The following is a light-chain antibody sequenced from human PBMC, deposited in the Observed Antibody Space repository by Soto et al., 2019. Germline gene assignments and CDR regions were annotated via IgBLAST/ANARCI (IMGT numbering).Light chain of an antibody. CDR3: QQLNSYSYT. Sequence: DIQLTQSPSSLSASVGERVTITCRASQSVSSYLAWYQQKPGKAPKLLIYAASTLQSGVPSRFSGSGSGTEFTLTISSLQPEDFASYYCQQLNSYSYTFGQGTKLEIK. J-gene: IGKJ2*01. CDR2: AAS. CDR1: QSVSSY. V-gene: IGKV1-9*01.